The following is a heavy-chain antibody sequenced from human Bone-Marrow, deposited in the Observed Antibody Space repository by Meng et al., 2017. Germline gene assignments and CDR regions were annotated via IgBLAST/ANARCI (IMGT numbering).Heavy chain of an antibody. J-gene: IGHJ4*02. D-gene: IGHD1-20*01. CDR3: ALTDS. CDR1: GFTFSTHV. V-gene: IGHV3-33*08. Sequence: QVQLVESGGGVVQPGRSLRLSCAASGFTFSTHVMHWVRQAPGKGLEWVAVIWYDGSNKYYADSVKGRFTISRDNSKNTLYLQMNSLRAEDTAVYYCALTDSWGQGTLVTVSS. CDR2: IWYDGSNK.